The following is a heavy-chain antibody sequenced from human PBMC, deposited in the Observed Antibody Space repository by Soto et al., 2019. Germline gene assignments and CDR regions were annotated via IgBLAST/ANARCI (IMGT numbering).Heavy chain of an antibody. CDR1: GYTFTSYG. V-gene: IGHV1-18*01. J-gene: IGHJ3*02. CDR2: ISAYNGNT. Sequence: GASVKVSCKASGYTFTSYGISWVRQAPGQGLEWMGWISAYNGNTNYAQKLQGRVTMTTDTPTSTAYMELRSLRSDDTAVYYCARDSVIAAAGGLDAFDIWGQGTMVTVSS. CDR3: ARDSVIAAAGGLDAFDI. D-gene: IGHD6-13*01.